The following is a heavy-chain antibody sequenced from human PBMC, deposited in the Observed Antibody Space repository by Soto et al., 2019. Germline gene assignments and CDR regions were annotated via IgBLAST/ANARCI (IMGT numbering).Heavy chain of an antibody. CDR3: ARDRWDLLYYCDSSGPKWFDP. J-gene: IGHJ5*02. CDR2: INPNTGNT. Sequence: ASVKVSCKASGYTFTSYDINWVRQATGQGLEWMGWINPNTGNTDYAQKFQGRVTMTRNTPISTAYMELSSLRSEDTAVYYCARDRWDLLYYCDSSGPKWFDPWGQGTLVTVSS. CDR1: GYTFTSYD. V-gene: IGHV1-8*01. D-gene: IGHD3-22*01.